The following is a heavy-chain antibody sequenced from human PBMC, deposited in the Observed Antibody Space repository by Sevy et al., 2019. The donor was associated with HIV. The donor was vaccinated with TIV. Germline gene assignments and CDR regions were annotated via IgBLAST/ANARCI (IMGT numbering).Heavy chain of an antibody. D-gene: IGHD5-18*01. CDR2: IYYSGST. CDR1: GGSISSSSYY. CDR3: TRGYSYGPPDY. V-gene: IGHV4-39*01. J-gene: IGHJ4*02. Sequence: SETLSLTCTVSGGSISSSSYYWGWIRQPPGKGLEWIGSIYYSGSTYYNPSLKSRVTISVDTSKNQFSLKLSSVTAADTALYYCTRGYSYGPPDYWGQGTLVTVSS.